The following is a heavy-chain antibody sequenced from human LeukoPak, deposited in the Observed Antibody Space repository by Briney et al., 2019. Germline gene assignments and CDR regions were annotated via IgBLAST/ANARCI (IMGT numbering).Heavy chain of an antibody. V-gene: IGHV4-38-2*02. D-gene: IGHD5-18*01. J-gene: IGHJ4*02. CDR3: ARSVRGYSYGPGSMGY. Sequence: SGTLSLTCTVSGYSISSGYYWGWIRQPPGKGLEWIGSIYHSGSTYYNPSLKSRVTISVDTSKNQFSLKLSSVTAADTAVYYCARSVRGYSYGPGSMGYWGQGTLVTVSS. CDR1: GYSISSGYY. CDR2: IYHSGST.